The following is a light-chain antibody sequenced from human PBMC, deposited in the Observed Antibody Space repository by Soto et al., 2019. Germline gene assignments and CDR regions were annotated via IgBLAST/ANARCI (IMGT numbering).Light chain of an antibody. V-gene: IGKV1-33*01. J-gene: IGKJ5*01. CDR3: QQYDNLPIT. Sequence: DIQMTQSPSTLSATVGDRVTITCRASQSIITYLNWYQQKPGKAPNLLIYDTSVLETGVPSRFSGSGSGTDFTFTISSLQPEDIATYYCQQYDNLPITFGQGTRLEIK. CDR1: QSIITY. CDR2: DTS.